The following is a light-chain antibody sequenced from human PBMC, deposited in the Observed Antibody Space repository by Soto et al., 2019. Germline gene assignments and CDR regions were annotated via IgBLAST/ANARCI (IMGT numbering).Light chain of an antibody. CDR2: EVY. CDR3: QSYDSTLSARYV. J-gene: IGLJ1*01. CDR1: FNDVGGYNY. V-gene: IGLV2-8*01. Sequence: QSALTQPPSASGSPGQSVTISCTGTFNDVGGYNYVSWYQQHPGKAPKVIIYEVYKRPSGVPDRFSGSKSGKTASLTVSGLQAEDEGDYYCQSYDSTLSARYVFGTGTKLTVL.